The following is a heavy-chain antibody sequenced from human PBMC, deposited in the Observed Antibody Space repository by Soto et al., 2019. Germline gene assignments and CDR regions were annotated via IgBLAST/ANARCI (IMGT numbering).Heavy chain of an antibody. J-gene: IGHJ4*02. CDR2: IIPILGIA. V-gene: IGHV1-69*02. CDR3: ARSSQPTYDILTGYYIGY. Sequence: SVKVSCKASGGTFSSYTISWVRQAPGQGLEWMGRIIPILGIANYAQKFQGRVTITADKSTSTAYMELSSLRSEDTAVYYCARSSQPTYDILTGYYIGYWGQGTLVTVSS. CDR1: GGTFSSYT. D-gene: IGHD3-9*01.